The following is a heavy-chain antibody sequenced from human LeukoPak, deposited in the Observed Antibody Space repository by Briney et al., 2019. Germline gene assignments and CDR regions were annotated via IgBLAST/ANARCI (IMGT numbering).Heavy chain of an antibody. V-gene: IGHV3-15*01. D-gene: IGHD3-10*01. CDR1: GFTFSSYW. J-gene: IGHJ4*02. CDR3: TTDLGLTMIRGVIVY. Sequence: GGSLRLSCAASGFTFSSYWMSWVRQAPGKGLEWVGRIKSKGDGETIDNAAPVKGRFTMPRDDSKATLYLQMNSLKAEDTAVYYCTTDLGLTMIRGVIVYWGQGALVTVSS. CDR2: IKSKGDGETI.